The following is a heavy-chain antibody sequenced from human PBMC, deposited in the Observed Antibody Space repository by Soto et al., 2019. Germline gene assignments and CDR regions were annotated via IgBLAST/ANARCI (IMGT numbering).Heavy chain of an antibody. D-gene: IGHD3-16*01. J-gene: IGHJ4*02. Sequence: PGGSLRLSCAPSGFTFSSYAMSWVRQAPGKGLEWVSIVSGSGGSAYYADSVKGRFTISRDNSKNTLYLQMNSLRADDTAVYYCAKETLGGWVGDLLSSGGFDCWGQGTLVTVSS. CDR1: GFTFSSYA. CDR3: AKETLGGWVGDLLSSGGFDC. CDR2: VSGSGGSA. V-gene: IGHV3-23*01.